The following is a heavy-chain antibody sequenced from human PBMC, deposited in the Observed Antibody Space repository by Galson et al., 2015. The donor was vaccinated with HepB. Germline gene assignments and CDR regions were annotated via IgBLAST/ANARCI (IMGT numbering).Heavy chain of an antibody. D-gene: IGHD2-2*01. CDR3: VSSRIISSSHWPPFDY. Sequence: PALVKPTQTLTLTCDFSGFSLTTNGVGVGWIRQPPGKALEWLTIIYWDGDQRYSPSLQSRLTITRDASKNQVVLTMTSTDPADTTTYYCVSSRIISSSHWPPFDYWGRGTLVTVSP. CDR1: GFSLTTNGVG. CDR2: IYWDGDQ. J-gene: IGHJ4*02. V-gene: IGHV2-5*02.